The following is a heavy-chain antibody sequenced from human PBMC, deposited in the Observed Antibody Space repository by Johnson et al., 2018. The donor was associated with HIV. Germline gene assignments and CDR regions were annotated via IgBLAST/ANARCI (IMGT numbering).Heavy chain of an antibody. CDR1: GFTFSSYD. J-gene: IGHJ3*02. CDR2: IGTAGDT. Sequence: VQLVESGGGLVQPGGSLRLSCVASGFTFSSYDMHWVRQATGKGLEWVSGIGTAGDTYYPGSVKGRFTISRENAKNSLYLQMNSLRVGDTAVYYCAPPRGYYYDSSGSRDAFDIWGQGTMVTVSS. D-gene: IGHD3-22*01. CDR3: APPRGYYYDSSGSRDAFDI. V-gene: IGHV3-13*01.